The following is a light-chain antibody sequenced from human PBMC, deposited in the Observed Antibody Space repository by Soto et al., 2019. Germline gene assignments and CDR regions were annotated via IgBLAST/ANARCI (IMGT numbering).Light chain of an antibody. Sequence: SYELTQPPSVSVAPGKTARITCGGTNIGSYSVHWYQQKPGQAPVLVIYYDSDRPSGIPERFSGSNSGNTATLTISRVGAGDEADYYCQVWDSSSDWVFGGGTKLTVL. J-gene: IGLJ3*02. CDR1: NIGSYS. V-gene: IGLV3-21*04. CDR2: YDS. CDR3: QVWDSSSDWV.